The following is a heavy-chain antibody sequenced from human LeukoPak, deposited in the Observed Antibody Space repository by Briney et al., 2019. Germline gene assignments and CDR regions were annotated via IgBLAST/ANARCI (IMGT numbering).Heavy chain of an antibody. CDR1: GGSISSGDYY. Sequence: PSETLSLTCTVSGGSISSGDYYWSWIRQPPGKGLEWIGYIYYSGSTYYNPSLKSRVTISVDTSKNQFSLKLSSVTAADTAVYYCARDRVVPNYYYYGMDVWGQGTTVTVSS. CDR3: ARDRVVPNYYYYGMDV. D-gene: IGHD2-2*01. J-gene: IGHJ6*02. CDR2: IYYSGST. V-gene: IGHV4-30-4*01.